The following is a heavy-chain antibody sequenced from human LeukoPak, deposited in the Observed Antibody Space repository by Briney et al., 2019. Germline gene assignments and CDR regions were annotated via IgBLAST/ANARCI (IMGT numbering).Heavy chain of an antibody. CDR3: ARARTTIPAAGFDY. CDR1: SGSISSSSYY. J-gene: IGHJ4*02. V-gene: IGHV4-39*07. Sequence: SETLSLTCTVSSGSISSSSYYWGWIRQPPGKGLEWIGSIYYSGSTYYNPSLKSRVTISVDTSKNQFSLKLSSVTAADTAVYYCARARTTIPAAGFDYWGQGTLVTVSS. D-gene: IGHD6-13*01. CDR2: IYYSGST.